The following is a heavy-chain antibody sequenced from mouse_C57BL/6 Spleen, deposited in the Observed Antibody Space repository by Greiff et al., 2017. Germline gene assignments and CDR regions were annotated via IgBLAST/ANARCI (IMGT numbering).Heavy chain of an antibody. CDR2: IHPNSGST. CDR1: GYTFTSYW. CDR3: ARNDGYYQAWFAY. Sequence: QVQLQQPGAELVKPGASVKLSCKASGYTFTSYWMHWVKQRPGQGLEWIGMIHPNSGSTNYNEKFKSKATLTVDKSSSTAYMQLSSLTSEDSAVXYCARNDGYYQAWFAYWGQGTLVTVSA. J-gene: IGHJ3*01. D-gene: IGHD2-3*01. V-gene: IGHV1-64*01.